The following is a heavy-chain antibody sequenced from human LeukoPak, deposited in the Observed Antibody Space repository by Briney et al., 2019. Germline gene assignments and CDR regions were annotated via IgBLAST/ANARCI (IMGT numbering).Heavy chain of an antibody. Sequence: GGSLRLSCAASGFTFSSYAMSWVRQAPGEGLEWVSAISGSGGSTYYADSVKGRFTISRDNSKNTLYLQVNSLRAEDTAVYYCAKVGAYYYYYGMDVWGQGTTVSVSS. CDR2: ISGSGGST. CDR1: GFTFSSYA. CDR3: AKVGAYYYYYGMDV. J-gene: IGHJ6*02. V-gene: IGHV3-23*01. D-gene: IGHD1-26*01.